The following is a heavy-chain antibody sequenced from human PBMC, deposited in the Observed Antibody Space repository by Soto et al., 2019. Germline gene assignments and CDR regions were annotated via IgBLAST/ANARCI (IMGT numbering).Heavy chain of an antibody. CDR1: GFTFDDYA. D-gene: IGHD3-22*01. CDR2: ISWNSGSI. Sequence: SLRLSCAASGFTFDDYAMHWVRQAPGKGLEWVSGISWNSGSIGYADSVKGRFTISRDNAKNSLYLQMNSLRAEDTAVYYCARFYYDSSGYLPSPYYYYYGMDVWGQGTTVTVSS. CDR3: ARFYYDSSGYLPSPYYYYYGMDV. V-gene: IGHV3-9*01. J-gene: IGHJ6*02.